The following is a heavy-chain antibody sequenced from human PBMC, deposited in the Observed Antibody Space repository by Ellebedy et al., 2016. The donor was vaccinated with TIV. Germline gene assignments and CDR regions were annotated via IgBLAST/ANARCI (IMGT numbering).Heavy chain of an antibody. Sequence: PGGSLRLSCAASGFTFNSYGMHWVRQAPGKGLEWVTFIRYDGSDKYYADSVKGRFTISRDNSKNTLNLQITSLRLEDTAVYYCAKVLFAFGEFESPFDPWGQGTLVIVSS. V-gene: IGHV3-30*02. J-gene: IGHJ5*02. CDR1: GFTFNSYG. D-gene: IGHD3-10*01. CDR3: AKVLFAFGEFESPFDP. CDR2: IRYDGSDK.